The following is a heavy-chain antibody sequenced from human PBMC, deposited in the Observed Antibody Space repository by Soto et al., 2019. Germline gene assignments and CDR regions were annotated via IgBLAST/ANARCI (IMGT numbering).Heavy chain of an antibody. J-gene: IGHJ5*02. CDR2: IYYSGST. V-gene: IGHV4-59*01. Sequence: PSETLSRTCTVSGGSISRYYWSWIRQPPGKGLEWIGYIYYSGSTNYNPSLKSRVTISVDTSKNQFSLKLSSVTAADTAVYYCARYRIAAAGTRWFDPWGQGTLVTVSS. CDR1: GGSISRYY. D-gene: IGHD6-13*01. CDR3: ARYRIAAAGTRWFDP.